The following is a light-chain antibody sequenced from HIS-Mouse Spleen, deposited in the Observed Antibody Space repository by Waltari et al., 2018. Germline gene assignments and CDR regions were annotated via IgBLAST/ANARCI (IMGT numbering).Light chain of an antibody. Sequence: DIQMTQSPSSLSASVGDRVTITCRASQGISNYLAWYQQKPGKVPKLLIYAASTLQSGVPSRFSSSGSGTDFTLTISSLQPEDVATYYCQKYNSAPPMYTFGQGTKLEIK. V-gene: IGKV1-27*01. J-gene: IGKJ2*01. CDR1: QGISNY. CDR2: AAS. CDR3: QKYNSAPPMYT.